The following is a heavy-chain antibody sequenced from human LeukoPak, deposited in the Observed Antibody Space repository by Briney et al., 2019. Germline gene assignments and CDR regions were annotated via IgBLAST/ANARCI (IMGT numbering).Heavy chain of an antibody. CDR1: GGSITNTNYY. CDR2: VYHSGIT. J-gene: IGHJ4*02. V-gene: IGHV4-39*07. CDR3: ARIGKSGNYYTLFDC. D-gene: IGHD1-26*01. Sequence: SETLSLTCTVSGGSITNTNYYWAWIRQPPGEGLEWIGSVYHSGITYYTPSLKSRVSISVDTSKNQFSLKLSSVTAADTAVYYCARIGKSGNYYTLFDCWGQGTLVTVSS.